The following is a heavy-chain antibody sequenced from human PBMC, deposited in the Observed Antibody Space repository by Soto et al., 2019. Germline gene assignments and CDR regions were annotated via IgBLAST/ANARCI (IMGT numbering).Heavy chain of an antibody. CDR1: GGSISGGDS. V-gene: IGHV4-30-2*01. CDR2: IYHNGNT. J-gene: IGHJ4*02. D-gene: IGHD1-26*01. CDR3: GRVKGGSYYVDY. Sequence: QLQLQESGSGLVKPSQTLSLTCAVSGGSISGGDSWSWIRQPPGKGLEWIGYIYHNGNTYYNPSLKSRVTLSVDRSKNQFSLELTSVTAADTAVYYCGRVKGGSYYVDYWGQGTPVTVSS.